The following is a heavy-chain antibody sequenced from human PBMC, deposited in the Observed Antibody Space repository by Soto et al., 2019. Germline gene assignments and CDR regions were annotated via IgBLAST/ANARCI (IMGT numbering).Heavy chain of an antibody. V-gene: IGHV3-30*18. Sequence: PGGSLRLSCAASGFTFSSYGMHWVRQAPGKGLEWVAVISYDGSNKYYADSVKGRFTISRDNSKNTLYLQMNSLRAEDTAVYYCAKDIMIDYGDPRDYYYYGMDVWGQGTTVTV. CDR1: GFTFSSYG. CDR3: AKDIMIDYGDPRDYYYYGMDV. J-gene: IGHJ6*02. CDR2: ISYDGSNK. D-gene: IGHD4-17*01.